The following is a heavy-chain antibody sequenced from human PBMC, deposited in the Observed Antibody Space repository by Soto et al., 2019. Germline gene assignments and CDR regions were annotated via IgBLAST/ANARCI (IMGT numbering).Heavy chain of an antibody. J-gene: IGHJ4*02. CDR2: ISYDGSNK. Sequence: QVQLVESGGGVVQPGRTLRLSCAASGFTFSRYAMHWVRQAPGKGMERVAVISYDGSNKYYADSVKGRFTISRDNSKNTLYLQMNSLRAEDTAVYYCARDGLLGYFDYWGQGTLVTVSS. V-gene: IGHV3-30-3*01. CDR1: GFTFSRYA. D-gene: IGHD3-16*01. CDR3: ARDGLLGYFDY.